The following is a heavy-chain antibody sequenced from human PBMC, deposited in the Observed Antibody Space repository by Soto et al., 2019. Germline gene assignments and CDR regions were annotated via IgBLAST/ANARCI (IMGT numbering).Heavy chain of an antibody. CDR1: GGSFSGYY. D-gene: IGHD3-3*01. J-gene: IGHJ6*02. Sequence: SETLSLTCAVYGGSFSGYYWSWIRQPPGKGLEWIGEINHSGSTNYNPSLKSRVTISVDTSKNQFSLKLSSVTAADTAVYYCAVWSLYYDFWSWVDVWGQGTTVTVSS. CDR3: AVWSLYYDFWSWVDV. V-gene: IGHV4-34*01. CDR2: INHSGST.